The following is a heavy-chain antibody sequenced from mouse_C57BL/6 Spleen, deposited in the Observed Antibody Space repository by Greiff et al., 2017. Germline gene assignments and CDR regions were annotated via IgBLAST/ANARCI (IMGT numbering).Heavy chain of an antibody. V-gene: IGHV1-80*01. CDR2: IYPGDGDT. CDR3: ARSTGTREYYFDY. J-gene: IGHJ2*01. D-gene: IGHD4-1*01. Sequence: VKLMESGAELVKPGASVKISCKASGYAFSSYWMNWVKQRPGKGLEWIGQIYPGDGDTNYNGKFKGKATLTADKSSSTAYMQLSSLTSEDSAVYFCARSTGTREYYFDYWGQGTTLTVSS. CDR1: GYAFSSYW.